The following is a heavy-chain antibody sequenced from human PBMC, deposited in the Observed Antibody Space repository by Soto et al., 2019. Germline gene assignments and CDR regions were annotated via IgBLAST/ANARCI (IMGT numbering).Heavy chain of an antibody. J-gene: IGHJ4*02. D-gene: IGHD6-13*01. CDR3: AKLIAATGTAY. CDR2: IGSSGGST. V-gene: IGHV3-23*01. Sequence: EVQLLESGGGLVQPGGSLRLSCAASGFIYYNYGMSWVRQAPGKGLEWVSSIGSSGGSTYYADSVRGRFTISRDNSKNTLYLQMNSLRAEDTAIYDCAKLIAATGTAYWGQGTLVTVSS. CDR1: GFIYYNYG.